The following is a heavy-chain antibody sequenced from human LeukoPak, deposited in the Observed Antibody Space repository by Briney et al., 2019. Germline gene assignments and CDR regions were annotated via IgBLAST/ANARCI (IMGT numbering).Heavy chain of an antibody. Sequence: ASVKVSCKASGYTFTGYNMHWVRQAPGQGLEWMGWINPNSGGTNYAQKFQGRVTMTRDTSINTAYMEPGRLTSDDTAVYYCTKEGVEGYWGQGTLVTVSS. V-gene: IGHV1-2*02. J-gene: IGHJ4*02. CDR2: INPNSGGT. CDR1: GYTFTGYN. CDR3: TKEGVEGY.